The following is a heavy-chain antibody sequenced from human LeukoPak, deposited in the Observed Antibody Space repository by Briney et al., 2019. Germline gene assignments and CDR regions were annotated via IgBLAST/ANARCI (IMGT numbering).Heavy chain of an antibody. Sequence: ASVKVSCKASGYTFTSYGISWVRQAPGQGLEWMGWISAYNGNTNYAQKLQGRVTMTTDTSTSTAYMELRSLRSDDTAVYYCARSYHYDSSGYGYYYYYGMDVWGQGTTVTVSS. CDR2: ISAYNGNT. CDR1: GYTFTSYG. J-gene: IGHJ6*02. V-gene: IGHV1-18*01. D-gene: IGHD3-22*01. CDR3: ARSYHYDSSGYGYYYYYGMDV.